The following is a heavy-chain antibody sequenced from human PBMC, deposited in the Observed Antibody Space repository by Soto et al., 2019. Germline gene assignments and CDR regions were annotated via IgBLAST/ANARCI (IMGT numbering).Heavy chain of an antibody. V-gene: IGHV3-15*07. J-gene: IGHJ4*02. Sequence: GGSLRLSCAASGFTFSNAWMNWVRQAPGKGLEWVGRIKSKTDGGTTDYAAPVKGRFTISRDDSKNTLYLQMNSLKTEDTAVYYCTTDSSTWSGYFWEWEKVDYWGQGTLVTVSS. D-gene: IGHD3-3*01. CDR1: GFTFSNAW. CDR2: IKSKTDGGTT. CDR3: TTDSSTWSGYFWEWEKVDY.